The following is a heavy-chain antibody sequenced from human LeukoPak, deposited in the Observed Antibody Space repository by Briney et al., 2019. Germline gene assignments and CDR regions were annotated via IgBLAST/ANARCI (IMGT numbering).Heavy chain of an antibody. CDR2: IKQDGSEK. D-gene: IGHD1-14*01. J-gene: IGHJ6*03. CDR3: ARDNPARYYYYYMDV. CDR1: GFTFSSYW. V-gene: IGHV3-7*01. Sequence: GGSLRLSCAASGFTFSSYWMSWVRQAPGKGLEWVANIKQDGSEKNYVDSVKGRFTISRDNAKNSLYLQMNSLRAEDTAVYYCARDNPARYYYYYMDVWGKGTTVTVSS.